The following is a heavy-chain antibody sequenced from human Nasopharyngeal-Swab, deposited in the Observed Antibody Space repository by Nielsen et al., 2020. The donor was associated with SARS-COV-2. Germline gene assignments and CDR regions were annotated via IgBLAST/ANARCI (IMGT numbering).Heavy chain of an antibody. CDR1: GFNFGTYG. Sequence: GGSLRLSCVASGFNFGTYGMHWVRQAPGKGLEWVAVIWYDGSHEYYADSVKGRFTISRDNSKNTLYLQMNRLRAEDTAVYYCAKSLLGYGDCVDDYWGQGTLVTVSS. J-gene: IGHJ4*02. V-gene: IGHV3-33*06. CDR2: IWYDGSHE. D-gene: IGHD4-17*01. CDR3: AKSLLGYGDCVDDY.